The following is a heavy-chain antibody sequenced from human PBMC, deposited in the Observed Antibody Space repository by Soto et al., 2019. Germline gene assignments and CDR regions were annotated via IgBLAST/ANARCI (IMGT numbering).Heavy chain of an antibody. CDR3: ARAPYYYDSSGYFNFDY. Sequence: QVQLVQSGAEVKKPGSSVKVSCKASGGTFSSYAISWVRQAPGQGLEWMGGIIPIFGTANYAQKFQGRVTITADESTSTAYMEMSSLRSEDTAVYYCARAPYYYDSSGYFNFDYWGQGTLVTVSS. J-gene: IGHJ4*02. V-gene: IGHV1-69*01. CDR2: IIPIFGTA. D-gene: IGHD3-22*01. CDR1: GGTFSSYA.